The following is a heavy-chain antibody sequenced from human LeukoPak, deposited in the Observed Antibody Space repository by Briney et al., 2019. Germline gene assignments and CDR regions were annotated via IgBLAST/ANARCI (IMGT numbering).Heavy chain of an antibody. J-gene: IGHJ2*01. D-gene: IGHD3-10*01. V-gene: IGHV3-23*01. CDR1: GFTFSAYA. CDR2: IYGRGGTT. CDR3: ARVVGRDWYLDL. Sequence: PGGSLRLSCEASGFTFSAYAMTWVRQAPGKGLEWVSGIYGRGGTTYYADSVKGRFIVSRDNSKNSLSLQMNSLRAEDTAVYYCARVVGRDWYLDLWGRGTQVTVSS.